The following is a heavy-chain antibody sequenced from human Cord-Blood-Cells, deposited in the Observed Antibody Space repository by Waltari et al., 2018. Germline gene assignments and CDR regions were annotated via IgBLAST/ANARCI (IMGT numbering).Heavy chain of an antibody. V-gene: IGHV4-34*01. CDR2: INHSGST. J-gene: IGHJ4*02. Sequence: QVQLQQWGAGLLKPSETLSLTCAGYGGSFSGYYWSWIRQPPGKGLEWIGEINHSGSTNYNPSLKSRVTISVDTSKNQFSLKLSSVTAADTAVYYCARLYYFDYWGQGTLVTVSS. CDR1: GGSFSGYY. CDR3: ARLYYFDY.